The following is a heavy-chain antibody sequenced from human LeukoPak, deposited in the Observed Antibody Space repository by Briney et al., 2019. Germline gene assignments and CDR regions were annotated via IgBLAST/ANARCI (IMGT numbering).Heavy chain of an antibody. V-gene: IGHV3-48*04. J-gene: IGHJ4*02. CDR2: ISSSSSTI. D-gene: IGHD2-21*02. Sequence: GGSLRLSCAASGFTFSSYSMNWVRQAPGKGLEWVSYISSSSSTIYYADSVKGRFTISRDNAKNSLYLQMNSLRAEDTAVYYCARPAPVVVTAKTEYYFDYWGQGTLVTVSS. CDR1: GFTFSSYS. CDR3: ARPAPVVVTAKTEYYFDY.